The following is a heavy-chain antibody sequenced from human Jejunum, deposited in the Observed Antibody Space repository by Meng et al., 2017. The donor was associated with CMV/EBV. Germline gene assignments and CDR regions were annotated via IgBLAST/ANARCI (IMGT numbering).Heavy chain of an antibody. V-gene: IGHV3-21*01. D-gene: IGHD4-17*01. CDR2: ISGSSAYI. CDR3: ARAIDYGDPNWFDT. Sequence: SGFTFTSYSITWVRQAPGKGLEWLSYISGSSAYIYHADSVKGRFTISRDNAKNSVYLQMNGLRAEDAAVYYCARAIDYGDPNWFDTWGQGTLVTVSS. J-gene: IGHJ5*02. CDR1: GFTFTSYS.